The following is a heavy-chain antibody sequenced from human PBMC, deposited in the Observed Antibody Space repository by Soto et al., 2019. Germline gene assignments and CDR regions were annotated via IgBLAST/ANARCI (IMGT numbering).Heavy chain of an antibody. J-gene: IGHJ4*02. CDR2: ISYDGSNK. V-gene: IGHV3-30*03. CDR3: ARATTTYYDYVWGSPSRPPDY. CDR1: GFTFSSYG. Sequence: GGSLRLSCAASGFTFSSYGMHWARQTPGKGLEWVAVISYDGSNKYYADSVKGRFTISRDNSKNTLYLQMNSLRAEDTAVYYCARATTTYYDYVWGSPSRPPDYWGQGTLVTVSS. D-gene: IGHD3-16*01.